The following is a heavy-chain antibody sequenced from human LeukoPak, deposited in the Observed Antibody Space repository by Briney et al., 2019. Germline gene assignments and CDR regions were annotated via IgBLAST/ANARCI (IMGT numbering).Heavy chain of an antibody. CDR2: INSDGSST. Sequence: PGGSLRLSCAASGFTFSSYWMHWVRQAPGKGQVWVSRINSDGSSTSYADSVKGRFTISRDNAKNTLYLQMNSLRAEDTAVYYCARDTTIVVVPAAIGDFDYWGQGTLVTVSS. D-gene: IGHD2-2*02. J-gene: IGHJ4*02. CDR3: ARDTTIVVVPAAIGDFDY. CDR1: GFTFSSYW. V-gene: IGHV3-74*01.